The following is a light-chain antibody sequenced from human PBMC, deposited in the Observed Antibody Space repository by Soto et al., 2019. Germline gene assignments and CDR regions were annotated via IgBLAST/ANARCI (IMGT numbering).Light chain of an antibody. J-gene: IGKJ1*01. Sequence: EIVLTQSPGTLSLSPGERATLSCRASQSVSSSYLAWYQQKPGQAPRLLIYGASSRATGIPARFSGSGSGTDFTLTINSLQSEDVATYYCQQRYSTLGTWTFGQGTKVDIK. CDR3: QQRYSTLGTWT. CDR1: QSVSSSY. CDR2: GAS. V-gene: IGKV3-20*01.